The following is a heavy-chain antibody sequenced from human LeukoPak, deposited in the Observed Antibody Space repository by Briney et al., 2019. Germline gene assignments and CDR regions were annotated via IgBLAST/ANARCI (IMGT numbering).Heavy chain of an antibody. CDR1: GGSINSGDYY. J-gene: IGHJ4*02. CDR3: ARHKPQQLEKADMYYFDY. V-gene: IGHV4-61*08. D-gene: IGHD6-13*01. CDR2: IYYSGST. Sequence: SETLSLTCTVSGGSINSGDYYWSWIRQPPGKGLEWIGYIYYSGSTNYNPSLKSRVTISVDTSKNQFSLKLSSVTAADTAVYYCARHKPQQLEKADMYYFDYWGQGTLVTVSS.